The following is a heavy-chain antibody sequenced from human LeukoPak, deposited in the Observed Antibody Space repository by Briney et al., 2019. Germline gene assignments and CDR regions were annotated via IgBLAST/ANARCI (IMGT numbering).Heavy chain of an antibody. D-gene: IGHD6-13*01. V-gene: IGHV7-4-1*02. J-gene: IGHJ6*03. CDR2: INTNTGNP. Sequence: GASVKVSCKASGYTFTSYAMNWVRQAPGQGLEWMGWINTNTGNPTYAQGFTGRFVFSLDTSVSTAYLQISSLKAEDTAVYYCARAVSGIAELVVGGDYYYYYMDVWGKGTTVTVSS. CDR3: ARAVSGIAELVVGGDYYYYYMDV. CDR1: GYTFTSYA.